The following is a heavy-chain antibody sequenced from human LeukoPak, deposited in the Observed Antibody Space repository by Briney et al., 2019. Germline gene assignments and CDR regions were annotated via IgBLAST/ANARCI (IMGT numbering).Heavy chain of an antibody. V-gene: IGHV1-3*01. J-gene: IGHJ6*04. D-gene: IGHD3-10*01. Sequence: ASVKVSCKASGYTFTSYAMHWVRQASGQRLEWMGWINAGNGNTEYSQKFQGRVTITRGTSASTAYMELSSLRSEDTAVYYCARLESITMVRGVIKDGMDVWGKGTTVTVSS. CDR1: GYTFTSYA. CDR3: ARLESITMVRGVIKDGMDV. CDR2: INAGNGNT.